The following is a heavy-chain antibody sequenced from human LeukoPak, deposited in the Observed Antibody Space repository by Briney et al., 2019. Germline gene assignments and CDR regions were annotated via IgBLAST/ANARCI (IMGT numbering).Heavy chain of an antibody. V-gene: IGHV1-69*04. D-gene: IGHD2-15*01. CDR1: GGTFSSYA. J-gene: IGHJ6*02. CDR3: ARDIVVVVALYYGMDV. Sequence: SVKVSCKASGGTFSSYAISWVRQAPGQGLEWMGRIIPILGIANYAQKFQGRVTITADKSTSTAYMELSSLRSEDTAVYYCARDIVVVVALYYGMDVWGQGTTVTVSS. CDR2: IIPILGIA.